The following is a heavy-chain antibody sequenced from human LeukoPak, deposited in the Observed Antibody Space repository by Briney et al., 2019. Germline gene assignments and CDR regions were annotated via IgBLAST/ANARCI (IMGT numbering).Heavy chain of an antibody. V-gene: IGHV4-30-2*01. D-gene: IGHD2-21*02. Sequence: MPSETLSLTCTVSGGSISSGGYYWSWIRQPPGKGLEWIGYIYHSGSTYYNPSLKSRVTISVDTPKNQFSLKLTSVTAADTAVYYCARTIVVVSGGFNWFDPWGQGTLVTVSS. CDR1: GGSISSGGYY. CDR2: IYHSGST. J-gene: IGHJ5*02. CDR3: ARTIVVVSGGFNWFDP.